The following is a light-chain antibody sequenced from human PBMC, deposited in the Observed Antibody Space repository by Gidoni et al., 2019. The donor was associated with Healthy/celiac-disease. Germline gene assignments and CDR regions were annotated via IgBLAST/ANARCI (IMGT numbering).Light chain of an antibody. J-gene: IGLJ3*02. Sequence: QSVLTQPPSASGPPGPRVTISCSGSSSNIGSNYVYWYQQLPGTAPKLLIYRNNQRPSGVPDRFSGSKSGTSAALAISGLRSEDEADYYWAAWDDSLSGPRVFGGGTKLTVL. CDR3: AAWDDSLSGPRV. CDR1: SSNIGSNY. CDR2: RNN. V-gene: IGLV1-47*01.